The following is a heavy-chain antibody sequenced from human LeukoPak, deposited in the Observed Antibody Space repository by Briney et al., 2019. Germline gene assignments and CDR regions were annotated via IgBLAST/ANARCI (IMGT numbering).Heavy chain of an antibody. V-gene: IGHV3-72*01. CDR2: SKNKGNSYTI. J-gene: IGHJ4*02. D-gene: IGHD3-10*01. CDR3: VLLFRGLPY. Sequence: PVGSLRLSCAGSGFTFSDHHMGWVRPAPGEGLEWVGRSKNKGNSYTIDYAASVKGRFTISRDDSKNPLCLQMNSLKTEDTAVYYCVLLFRGLPYWGQGTLATVSS. CDR1: GFTFSDHH.